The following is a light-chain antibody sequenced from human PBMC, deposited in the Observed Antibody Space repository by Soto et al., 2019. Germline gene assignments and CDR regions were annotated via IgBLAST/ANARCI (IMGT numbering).Light chain of an antibody. CDR2: AVS. Sequence: QSALIQPPSASGSPGQSVTISCTGTSSDVGGYTSVSWYQQHPGKVPKLLIYAVSQRPSGVPDRFSGSKSGNTASLTVSGLQAEDEADYYCSSYGGSDSVIFGGGTQLTVL. J-gene: IGLJ2*01. V-gene: IGLV2-8*01. CDR1: SSDVGGYTS. CDR3: SSYGGSDSVI.